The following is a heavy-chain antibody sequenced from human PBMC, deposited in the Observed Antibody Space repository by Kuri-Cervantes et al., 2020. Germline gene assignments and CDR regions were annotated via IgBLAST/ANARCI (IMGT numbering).Heavy chain of an antibody. D-gene: IGHD3-10*01. CDR1: GYSISSGYY. CDR2: IYYSGST. CDR3: ARGPDYYGSGSYYDY. J-gene: IGHJ4*02. V-gene: IGHV4-38-2*01. Sequence: SETLSLTCAVSGYSISSGYYWGWIRQPPGKGLEWIGNIYYSGSTNYNPSLKSRVTISVDTSKNQFSLKLSSVTAADTAVYYCARGPDYYGSGSYYDYWGQGTLVTVSS.